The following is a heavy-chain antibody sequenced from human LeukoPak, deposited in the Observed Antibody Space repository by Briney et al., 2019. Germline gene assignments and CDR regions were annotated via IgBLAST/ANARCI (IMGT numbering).Heavy chain of an antibody. CDR3: ARDGRVPGRRAHDAFDI. D-gene: IGHD1-1*01. CDR1: GDTFTSYG. V-gene: IGHV1-18*01. J-gene: IGHJ3*02. Sequence: ASVRVSCKASGDTFTSYGISWVRQAPGEGLEWMGWISAYNGNTNYAQKLQGRVTMTTDTSTSTAYMELRSLRSDDTAVYYCARDGRVPGRRAHDAFDIWGQGTMVTVSS. CDR2: ISAYNGNT.